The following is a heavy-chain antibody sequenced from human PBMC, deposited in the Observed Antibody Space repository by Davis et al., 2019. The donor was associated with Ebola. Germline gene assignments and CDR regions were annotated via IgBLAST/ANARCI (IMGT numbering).Heavy chain of an antibody. J-gene: IGHJ4*02. V-gene: IGHV4-59*01. CDR1: GGSISSYY. D-gene: IGHD3-22*01. CDR3: ARGRITMIEY. CDR2: IYYSGST. Sequence: PSETLSLACTVSGGSISSYYWSWIRQPPGKGLEWIGYIYYSGSTNYNPSLKSRVTISVDTSKNQFSLKLSSVTAADTAVYYCARGRITMIEYWGQGTLVTVSS.